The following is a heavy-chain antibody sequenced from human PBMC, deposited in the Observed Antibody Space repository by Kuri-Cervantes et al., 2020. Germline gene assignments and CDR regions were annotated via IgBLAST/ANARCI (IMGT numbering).Heavy chain of an antibody. CDR1: GYTFTGYY. V-gene: IGHV1-46*01. J-gene: IGHJ5*02. Sequence: ASVKVSCKASGYTFTGYYMHWVRQAPGQGLEWLGIINPSGGSTSYAQKFLGRVTMTRDTSTSTVYMELSSLRSDDTAVYYCARNRSSQLLRNWFDPWGQGTLVTVSS. CDR3: ARNRSSQLLRNWFDP. CDR2: INPSGGST. D-gene: IGHD2-2*01.